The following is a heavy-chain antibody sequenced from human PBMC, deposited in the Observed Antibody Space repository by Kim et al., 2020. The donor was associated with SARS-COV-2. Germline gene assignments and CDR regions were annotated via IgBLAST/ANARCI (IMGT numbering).Heavy chain of an antibody. CDR3: AKDIAAGSHDYYGMDV. Sequence: SVKGRFTISRDNSKNTLYLQMNSLRAEDTAVYYCAKDIAAGSHDYYGMDVWGQGTTVTVSS. D-gene: IGHD6-13*01. V-gene: IGHV3-23*01. J-gene: IGHJ6*02.